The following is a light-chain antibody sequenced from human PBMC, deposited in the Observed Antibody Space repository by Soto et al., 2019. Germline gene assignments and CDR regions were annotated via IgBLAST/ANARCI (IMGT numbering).Light chain of an antibody. CDR1: QGISNY. J-gene: IGKJ1*01. CDR2: AAS. Sequence: DIQMTQSPSSLSASVGDRVTITCRASQGISNYLAWYQQKPGKVPKLLIYAASTLQSGVPSRFRGSGSGTDFNLTISSLQPEDVATCYCQKYNSAPRTFGQGTKVEIK. CDR3: QKYNSAPRT. V-gene: IGKV1-27*01.